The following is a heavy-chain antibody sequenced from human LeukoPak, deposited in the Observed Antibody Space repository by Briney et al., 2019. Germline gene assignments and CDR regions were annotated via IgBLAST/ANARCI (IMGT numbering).Heavy chain of an antibody. Sequence: GRSLRLSCAASGFTFDDYAMHWVRQPPGKGLEWVSGISWNSGSIGYADSVKGRFTISRDNAKNSLYLQMNSLRAEDTAVYYCARDAPYFDYWGQGTLDTVSS. J-gene: IGHJ4*02. V-gene: IGHV3-9*01. CDR3: ARDAPYFDY. CDR1: GFTFDDYA. CDR2: ISWNSGSI.